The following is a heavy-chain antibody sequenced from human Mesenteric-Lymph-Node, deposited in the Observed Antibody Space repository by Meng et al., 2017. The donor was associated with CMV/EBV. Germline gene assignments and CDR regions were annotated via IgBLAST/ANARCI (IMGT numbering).Heavy chain of an antibody. CDR1: GFTFSSYE. D-gene: IGHD3-3*01. CDR3: ARADGTIFGVVSYYYYGMDV. J-gene: IGHJ6*02. Sequence: GESLKISCAASGFTFSSYEMNWVRQAPGRGLEWVSYISSSGSTIYYADSVKGRFTISRGNAKNSLYLQMNSLRAEDTAVYYCARADGTIFGVVSYYYYGMDVWGQGTTVTVSS. V-gene: IGHV3-48*03. CDR2: ISSSGSTI.